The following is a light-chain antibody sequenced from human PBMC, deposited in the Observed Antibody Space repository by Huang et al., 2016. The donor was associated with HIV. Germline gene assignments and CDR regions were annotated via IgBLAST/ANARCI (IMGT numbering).Light chain of an antibody. J-gene: IGKJ3*01. CDR2: GAS. CDR3: QQYGSSPLT. CDR1: QSVSISY. Sequence: EIVLTQSPGTLSLSPGERATLSCRASQSVSISYVAWYQQKPGQSPRLLIDGASSRATGIPDRCSGSGSGTDFTLTISRLEPEDFAVYYCQQYGSSPLTFGPGTKVDIK. V-gene: IGKV3-20*01.